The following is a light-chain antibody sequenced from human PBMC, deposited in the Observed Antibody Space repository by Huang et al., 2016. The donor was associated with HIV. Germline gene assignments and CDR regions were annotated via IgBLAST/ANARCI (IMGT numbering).Light chain of an antibody. V-gene: IGKV3-15*01. CDR1: RSVSSN. CDR2: GSS. CDR3: QQYNNWLLS. Sequence: IVMTQSPATLSVSPGERVTVSCRANRSVSSNLAWYQQGPGQAPRLLIYGSSTRAPGIPARFRGSGSGTDFSLTISSLQSEDFALYYCQQYNNWLLSFGGGTRVDI. J-gene: IGKJ4*01.